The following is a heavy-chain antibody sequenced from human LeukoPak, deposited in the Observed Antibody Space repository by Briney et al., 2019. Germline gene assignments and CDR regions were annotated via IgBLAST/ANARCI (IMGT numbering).Heavy chain of an antibody. CDR3: ARIPSVFKDSAWYEAWIDP. Sequence: SETLSLTCTVSGGSMNNYYWSWIRQPAGKALEWTGRTHVTGNTNYNPSLKSRVTMSLDTSKNQFSLKLSSVTAADTAVYYCARIPSVFKDSAWYEAWIDPWGPGILVTVSS. V-gene: IGHV4-4*07. J-gene: IGHJ5*02. CDR1: GGSMNNYY. D-gene: IGHD6-19*01. CDR2: THVTGNT.